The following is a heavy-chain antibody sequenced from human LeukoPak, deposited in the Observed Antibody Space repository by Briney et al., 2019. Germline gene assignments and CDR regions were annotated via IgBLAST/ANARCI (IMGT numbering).Heavy chain of an antibody. CDR1: GFTVSNTY. CDR3: ASSTVTTRGVGDFDL. V-gene: IGHV3-33*08. CDR2: IWYDGSNE. J-gene: IGHJ3*01. Sequence: GGSLRLSCAASGFTVSNTYMSWVRQAPGKGLEWVAIIWYDGSNEYYADSVKGRFSISRDNSKSTLYLEMNSLRADDTAIYYCASSTVTTRGVGDFDLWGHGTWVTVSS. D-gene: IGHD4-17*01.